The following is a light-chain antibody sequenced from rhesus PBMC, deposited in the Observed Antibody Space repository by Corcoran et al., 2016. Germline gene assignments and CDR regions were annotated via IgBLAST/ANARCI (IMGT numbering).Light chain of an antibody. CDR2: KAS. CDR1: QDITSL. CDR3: QHYISRPLT. Sequence: DIQMTQSPSSLSASIGDTVTITCRASQDITSLLAWYQQKPGKAPKLLIPKASSLQSGVPSRFSGSGSGTDFTLTISSLQSEDFATYYCQHYISRPLTFGGGTKVDLK. J-gene: IGKJ4*01. V-gene: IGKV1-22*01.